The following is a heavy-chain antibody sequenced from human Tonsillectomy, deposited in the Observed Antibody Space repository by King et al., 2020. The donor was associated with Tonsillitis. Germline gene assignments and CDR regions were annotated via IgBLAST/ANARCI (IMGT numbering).Heavy chain of an antibody. CDR3: ARYVSGSFDY. Sequence: LQLQESGPGLVKPSETLFLTCTVSGASISSGDHYGAWIRQPPGKGRAWIVYMDYIRNIFYNPSLKGRITISGGTSENRFSLKLTSVTAADTAVYFCARYVSGSFDYWGQGALVTVSS. D-gene: IGHD1-26*01. CDR1: GASISSGDHY. CDR2: MDYIRNI. J-gene: IGHJ4*02. V-gene: IGHV4-39*01.